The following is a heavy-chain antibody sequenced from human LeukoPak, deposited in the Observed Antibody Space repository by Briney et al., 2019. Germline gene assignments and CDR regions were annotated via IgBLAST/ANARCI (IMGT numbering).Heavy chain of an antibody. D-gene: IGHD1-26*01. Sequence: QSGGSLRLSCAASGFTFSTYGMHWVRQAPGKGLEWVAVIYYDGSTKYYEDSVKGRFTISRDNSKNTLYLQMNSLRAEDTAVYYCASDYSGNALGGYWGQGTLVTVSS. V-gene: IGHV3-33*01. CDR1: GFTFSTYG. CDR2: IYYDGSTK. J-gene: IGHJ4*02. CDR3: ASDYSGNALGGY.